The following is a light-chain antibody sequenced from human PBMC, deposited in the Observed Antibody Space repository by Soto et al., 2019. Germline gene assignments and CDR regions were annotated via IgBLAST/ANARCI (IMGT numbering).Light chain of an antibody. CDR3: CSYAGSYTYV. CDR2: DVS. V-gene: IGLV2-11*01. J-gene: IGLJ1*01. Sequence: QSALTQPHSVSGSPGQSVTISCTGTSSDVGGYNYVSWYQQRPGKAPKVMIYDVSKRPSGVPDRFSGSKSGNTASLTISGLQAEDEADYYCCSYAGSYTYVFGTGTKLTVL. CDR1: SSDVGGYNY.